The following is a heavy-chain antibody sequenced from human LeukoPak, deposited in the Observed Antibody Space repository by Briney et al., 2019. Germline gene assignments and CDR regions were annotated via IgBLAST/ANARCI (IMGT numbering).Heavy chain of an antibody. J-gene: IGHJ4*02. V-gene: IGHV3-11*01. CDR2: ISSSGSTI. Sequence: GGSLRLSCAASGFTFSDYYMSWIRQAPGKGLKWVSYISSSGSTIYYADSVKGRFTISRGNAKNSLYLQMNSLRAEDTAVYYCARERRWEPLDYWGQGTLVTVSS. CDR1: GFTFSDYY. CDR3: ARERRWEPLDY. D-gene: IGHD1-26*01.